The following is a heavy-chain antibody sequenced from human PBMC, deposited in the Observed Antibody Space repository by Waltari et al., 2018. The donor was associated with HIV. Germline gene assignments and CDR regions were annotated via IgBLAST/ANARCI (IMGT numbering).Heavy chain of an antibody. CDR1: GGSISDPS. J-gene: IGHJ3*02. CDR2: IYASGTT. CDR3: VRKGVGPLSAAFDI. V-gene: IGHV4-4*07. Sequence: QVQLKESGPGLVKPPQLLSLTWSCYGGSISDPSCSWCRQPAGKGLEWIGRIYASGTTNYNPSLKSRVIMSLDTSNNQFSLKLSSVNAADTAVYYCVRKGVGPLSAAFDIWGRGTTVTVSS. D-gene: IGHD1-26*01.